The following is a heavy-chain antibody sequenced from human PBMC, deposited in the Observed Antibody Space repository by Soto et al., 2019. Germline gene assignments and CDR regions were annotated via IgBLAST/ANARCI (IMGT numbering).Heavy chain of an antibody. CDR3: ARLRSVGWLVRRQHKWNYYYGMDV. D-gene: IGHD6-19*01. Sequence: SETLSLTCSFSGDSVTSHYLTWIRQSPEKGLEWIGYMHYTGFSHYNPSLKSRLTISVDTSKNQFSLKLSSVTAADTAVYYCARLRSVGWLVRRQHKWNYYYGMDVWGQGTTVTVSS. CDR1: GDSVTSHY. J-gene: IGHJ6*02. V-gene: IGHV4-59*02. CDR2: MHYTGFS.